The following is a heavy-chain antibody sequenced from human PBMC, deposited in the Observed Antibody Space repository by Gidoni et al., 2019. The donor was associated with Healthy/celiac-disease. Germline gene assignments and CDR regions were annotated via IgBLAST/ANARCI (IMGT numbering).Heavy chain of an antibody. V-gene: IGHV3-21*01. J-gene: IGHJ4*02. CDR2: ISSSSSYI. CDR3: AREVRGVIDY. Sequence: EVQLVESGGGLVKPGGSLRLSCAASGFTFSSYSMNWVRQAPGKGLGWVSSISSSSSYIYYADSVKGRFTISRDNAKNSLYLQMNSLRAEDTAVYYCAREVRGVIDYWGQGTLVTVSS. CDR1: GFTFSSYS. D-gene: IGHD3-10*01.